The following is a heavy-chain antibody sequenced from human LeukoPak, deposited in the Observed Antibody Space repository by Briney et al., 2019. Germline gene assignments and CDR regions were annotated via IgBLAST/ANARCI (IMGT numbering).Heavy chain of an antibody. J-gene: IGHJ5*02. V-gene: IGHV1-69*01. CDR1: GGTLSSYA. CDR2: IIPIFGTA. Sequence: SVKVSCKASGGTLSSYAISWVRQAPGQGLEWMGGIIPIFGTANYAQKFQGRVTITADESTSTAYMELSSLRSEDTAVYYCARVGGYFTNGVVLCRPTAENNWFDPWGQGTLVTVSS. D-gene: IGHD2-8*01. CDR3: ARVGGYFTNGVVLCRPTAENNWFDP.